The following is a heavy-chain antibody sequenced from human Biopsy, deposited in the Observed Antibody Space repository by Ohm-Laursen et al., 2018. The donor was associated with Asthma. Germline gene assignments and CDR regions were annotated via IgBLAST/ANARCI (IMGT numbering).Heavy chain of an antibody. J-gene: IGHJ4*02. Sequence: GSLRLSCTASGFTFSSYAMSWVRQAPGKGLEWVSAISGSGGSTYYADSVKGRFTISRDNSKNTLYLQMNSLRAEDTAVYYCAKDKRYSGSYFDYWGQGTLVTVSS. CDR3: AKDKRYSGSYFDY. CDR2: ISGSGGST. D-gene: IGHD1-26*01. V-gene: IGHV3-23*01. CDR1: GFTFSSYA.